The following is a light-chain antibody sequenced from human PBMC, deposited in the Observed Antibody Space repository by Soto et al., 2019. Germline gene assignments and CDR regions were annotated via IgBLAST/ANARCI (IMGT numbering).Light chain of an antibody. CDR2: KDT. Sequence: SYELTQTPSVSVSPGQTARITCSGDELSKQYVYWYQQKPGQAPVLVMYKDTERASGIPERFSASSSGTTVTLTISGVRAEDEADYDCQSSDDTGNYYLFGTGTKVTVL. J-gene: IGLJ1*01. V-gene: IGLV3-25*02. CDR1: ELSKQY. CDR3: QSSDDTGNYYL.